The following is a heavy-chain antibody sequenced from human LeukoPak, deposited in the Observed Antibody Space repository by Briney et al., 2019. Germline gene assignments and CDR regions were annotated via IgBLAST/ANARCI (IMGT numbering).Heavy chain of an antibody. D-gene: IGHD3-22*01. CDR1: GDSFSRYS. V-gene: IGHV1-69*13. CDR2: ITPIFGTP. Sequence: ASVKVSCKGSGDSFSRYSISWVRQAPGQGLEWMGGITPIFGTPNYAQKFQGRVKIIADASTNTAYMELSRLTSEDTAVYYCARDAAMYGNNGYYYFYWGQGTLVTVSS. CDR3: ARDAAMYGNNGYYYFY. J-gene: IGHJ4*02.